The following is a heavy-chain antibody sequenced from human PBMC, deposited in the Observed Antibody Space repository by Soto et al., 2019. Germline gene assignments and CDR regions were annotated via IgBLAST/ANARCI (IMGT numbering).Heavy chain of an antibody. CDR3: AKVREDLVLLVALDF. CDR1: GFTLSDYA. J-gene: IGHJ4*02. V-gene: IGHV3-30*18. Sequence: VGSLRLSCAASGFTLSDYAIHWVRQAPGKGLEWVAVISDDASDKYYGDSVKGRFTISRDSSKNTLYLQMNNLRPEDTAVYYCAKVREDLVLLVALDFWGQRTLVTVSS. CDR2: ISDDASDK. D-gene: IGHD2-8*01.